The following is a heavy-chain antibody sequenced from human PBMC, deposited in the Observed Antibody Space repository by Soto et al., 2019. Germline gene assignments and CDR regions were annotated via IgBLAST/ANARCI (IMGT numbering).Heavy chain of an antibody. Sequence: GGSLRLSCAASGFTFDDYAMHWVRQAPGKGLEWVSGISWNSGSIGYADSVKGRFTISRDNAKNSLYLQMNSLRAEDTALYYCAKDFSGVRSLGALLYAFDIWGQGTMVTVSS. D-gene: IGHD3-10*01. CDR1: GFTFDDYA. CDR3: AKDFSGVRSLGALLYAFDI. CDR2: ISWNSGSI. J-gene: IGHJ3*02. V-gene: IGHV3-9*01.